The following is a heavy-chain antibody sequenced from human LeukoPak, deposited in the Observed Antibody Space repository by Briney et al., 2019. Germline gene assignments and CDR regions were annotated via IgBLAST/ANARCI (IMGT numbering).Heavy chain of an antibody. V-gene: IGHV3-23*01. CDR3: ANMQLVKGVFEI. J-gene: IGHJ3*02. Sequence: GGSLRLSCAASGFTFSSFAMSCVRQAPGKGLDWVSSISGGSENTYYADSVKGRFTISRDNSKNTLDLHLNSLTADDTAVYYCANMQLVKGVFEIWGQGTRVTVSS. CDR2: ISGGSENT. D-gene: IGHD6-13*01. CDR1: GFTFSSFA.